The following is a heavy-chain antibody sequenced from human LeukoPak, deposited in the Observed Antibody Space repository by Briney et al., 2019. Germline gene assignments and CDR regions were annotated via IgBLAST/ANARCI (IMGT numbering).Heavy chain of an antibody. Sequence: GASVKVSCKASGYTFTSYYIHWVRQAPGQGLEWMGIINPSGGSTSYAQKFQGGVTMTRDTSTSTVYMELSSLRSEDTAVYYCARGRSDSSGSAEYFQHWGQGTLVTVSS. CDR1: GYTFTSYY. D-gene: IGHD3-22*01. CDR2: INPSGGST. J-gene: IGHJ1*01. CDR3: ARGRSDSSGSAEYFQH. V-gene: IGHV1-46*01.